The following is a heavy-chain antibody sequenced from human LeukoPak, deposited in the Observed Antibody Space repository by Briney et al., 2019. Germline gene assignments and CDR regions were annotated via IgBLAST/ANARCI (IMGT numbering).Heavy chain of an antibody. V-gene: IGHV1-69*01. Sequence: SVKVSCKASGGTFSSYAVSWVRQAPGQGLEWLGGLIPVFGAANYAQRFQGRLTVTADESTNTAYMDLSGLTSEDTGVYYCARTRSGCSTTNCYLYDMDVWGQGTTVAVSS. CDR2: LIPVFGAA. D-gene: IGHD2/OR15-2a*01. CDR3: ARTRSGCSTTNCYLYDMDV. J-gene: IGHJ6*02. CDR1: GGTFSSYA.